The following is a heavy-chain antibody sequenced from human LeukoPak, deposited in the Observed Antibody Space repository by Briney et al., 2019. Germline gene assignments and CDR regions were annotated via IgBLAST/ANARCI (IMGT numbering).Heavy chain of an antibody. CDR2: ISGSGGST. Sequence: GGSLRLSCAASGFTFSSYAMSWVRQAPGKGLEWVSAISGSGGSTYYADSVRGRFTISRDNSKNTLYLQMNSLRAEDTAVYYCARGRGSDYQYAFDIWGQGTMVTVSS. CDR1: GFTFSSYA. D-gene: IGHD3-22*01. V-gene: IGHV3-23*01. J-gene: IGHJ3*02. CDR3: ARGRGSDYQYAFDI.